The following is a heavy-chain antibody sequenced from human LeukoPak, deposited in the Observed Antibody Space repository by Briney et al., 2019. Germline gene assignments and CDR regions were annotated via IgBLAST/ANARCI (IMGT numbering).Heavy chain of an antibody. CDR1: GFTFSSYG. Sequence: GGSLRLSCAASGFTFSSYGMHWVRQAPGKGLEWVAFIRYDGSNKYYADSVKGRFTISRDNAKNSLYLQMNSLRADDTAVYYCARSGTTYYYDSGTRIWGQGTMVFVSS. D-gene: IGHD3-22*01. V-gene: IGHV3-30*02. CDR2: IRYDGSNK. J-gene: IGHJ3*02. CDR3: ARSGTTYYYDSGTRI.